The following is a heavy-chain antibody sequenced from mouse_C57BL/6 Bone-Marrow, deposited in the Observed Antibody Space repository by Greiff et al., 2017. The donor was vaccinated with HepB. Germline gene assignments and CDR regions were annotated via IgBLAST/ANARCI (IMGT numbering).Heavy chain of an antibody. CDR2: IYPRSGNT. D-gene: IGHD1-1*01. CDR1: GYTFTSYG. V-gene: IGHV1-81*01. Sequence: VKLVESGAELARPGASVKLSCKASGYTFTSYGISWVKQRTGQGLEWIGEIYPRSGNTYYNEKFKGKATLTADKSSSTAYMELRSLTSEDSAVYFCARNTDYYGSSYGAYWGQGTLVTVSA. J-gene: IGHJ3*01. CDR3: ARNTDYYGSSYGAY.